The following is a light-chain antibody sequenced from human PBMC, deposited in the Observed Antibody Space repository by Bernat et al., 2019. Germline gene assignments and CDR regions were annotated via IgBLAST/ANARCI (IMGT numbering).Light chain of an antibody. Sequence: EIVLTQSPATLSLSPGERATLSCRASQSVSSYLAWYQQKPGQAPRLLIYDASNRATGIPARFSGSGSGTDFTSTISSLEPEDFAVYYCQQRSNWPSASFGGGTKVEIK. CDR1: QSVSSY. CDR3: QQRSNWPSAS. V-gene: IGKV3-11*01. CDR2: DAS. J-gene: IGKJ4*01.